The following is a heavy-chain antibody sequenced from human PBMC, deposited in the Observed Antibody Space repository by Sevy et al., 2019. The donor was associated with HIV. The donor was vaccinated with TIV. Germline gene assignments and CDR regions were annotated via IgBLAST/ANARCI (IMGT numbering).Heavy chain of an antibody. CDR2: IYYSVST. V-gene: IGHV4-31*03. CDR3: AGYYSIRYGGGNWFDP. J-gene: IGHJ5*02. D-gene: IGHD3-10*01. Sequence: SETLSLTCTVSGGSISSGGYYWSWIRQHPGKGLEWIGYIYYSVSTYYNPSLKRRVTISVDTSKNQFSLKLSSVTAADTAVYYCAGYYSIRYGGGNWFDPWGQGTLVTVSS. CDR1: GGSISSGGYY.